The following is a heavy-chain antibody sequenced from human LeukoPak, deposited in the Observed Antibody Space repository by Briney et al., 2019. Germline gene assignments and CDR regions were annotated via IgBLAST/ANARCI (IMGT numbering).Heavy chain of an antibody. Sequence: SETLCLTCTVSGGSINNYYWYWMRQPPGKGLERVGYTFYSGNAKYNPSLKSRVTISVDTSKNQFSLKLNSVTAADTAVYYCAKGGPEASAGLSWFDPWGQGTLVTVSS. J-gene: IGHJ5*02. CDR3: AKGGPEASAGLSWFDP. CDR1: GGSINNYY. V-gene: IGHV4-59*01. D-gene: IGHD1-14*01. CDR2: TFYSGNA.